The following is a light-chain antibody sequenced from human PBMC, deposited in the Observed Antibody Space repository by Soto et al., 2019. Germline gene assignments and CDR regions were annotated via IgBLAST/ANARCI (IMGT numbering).Light chain of an antibody. CDR1: QGISNY. CDR2: AAS. J-gene: IGKJ1*01. V-gene: IGKV1-27*01. Sequence: DIQMTQSPSSLSASVGDRVTITCRASQGISNYLAWYQNRPGKVPNLLIYAASTWQSGVPSRVSGRRSGTDFTLTSSTMQPEADASYYCQKYGGGPPTLGQGTKVEIK. CDR3: QKYGGGPPT.